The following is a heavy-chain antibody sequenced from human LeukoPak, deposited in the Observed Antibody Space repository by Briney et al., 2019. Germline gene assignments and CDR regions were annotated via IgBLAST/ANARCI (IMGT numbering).Heavy chain of an antibody. Sequence: GSLRLSCAASGFTFSSYWMNWVRQPPGMGLEWIGSIYYSGSTYYNPSLKSRVTISVDTSKNQFSLKLSSVTAADTAVYYCASIGWELLMSGELDYWGQGTLVTVSS. V-gene: IGHV4-39*07. CDR2: IYYSGST. CDR3: ASIGWELLMSGELDY. D-gene: IGHD1-26*01. CDR1: GFTFSSYW. J-gene: IGHJ4*02.